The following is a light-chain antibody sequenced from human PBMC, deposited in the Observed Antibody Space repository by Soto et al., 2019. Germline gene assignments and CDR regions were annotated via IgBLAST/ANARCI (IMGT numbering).Light chain of an antibody. CDR2: SDN. CDR1: RSSIGTNT. J-gene: IGLJ2*01. V-gene: IGLV1-44*01. CDR3: AAWDVRFVV. Sequence: QSVLTQPPSASGTPEQRVTISCSGSRSSIGTNTVTWYQQLPGTAPKLLIYSDNQRPSGVPDRFSGSKSGTSASLAISALQSDDEAAYYCAAWDVRFVVFGGGTKLTVL.